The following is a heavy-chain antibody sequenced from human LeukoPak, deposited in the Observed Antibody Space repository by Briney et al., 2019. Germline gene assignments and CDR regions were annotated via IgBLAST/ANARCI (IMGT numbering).Heavy chain of an antibody. Sequence: SGPTLVNPTQTLTLTCTFSGFSLSTSGMCVSWIRQPPGKALEWLARIDWDDDKYYSTSLKTRLTISKDTSKNQVVLTMTNMDPVDTATYYCARISPTGYSSGWYWFDPWGQGTLVTVSS. V-gene: IGHV2-70*11. CDR3: ARISPTGYSSGWYWFDP. CDR2: IDWDDDK. J-gene: IGHJ5*02. CDR1: GFSLSTSGMC. D-gene: IGHD6-19*01.